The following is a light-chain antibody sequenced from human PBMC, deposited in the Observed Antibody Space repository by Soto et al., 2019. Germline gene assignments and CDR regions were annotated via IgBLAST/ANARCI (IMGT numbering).Light chain of an antibody. CDR2: GAT. Sequence: DIQMTQSPSSLSASVGDRVTITCRASLTIRTWLAWFQQKPGKAPQLLIYGATNLESGVPSRFSGSGSGTEFTLTIDSLQPDDFATYYCQQYNSYSGDTFGQGTKVDI. CDR3: QQYNSYSGDT. V-gene: IGKV1-5*01. J-gene: IGKJ2*01. CDR1: LTIRTW.